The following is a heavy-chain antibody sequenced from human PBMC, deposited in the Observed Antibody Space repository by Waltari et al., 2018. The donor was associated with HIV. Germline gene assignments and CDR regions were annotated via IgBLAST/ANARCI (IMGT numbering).Heavy chain of an antibody. J-gene: IGHJ6*02. Sequence: QVQLQPWAAGLLKPSETLSLSCAVYGGSFSGYYWSWIRQPPGKGREWIGEINHSGSTNYNPSLKSRVTISVDTSKNQFSRKLSSVTAADTAVYYCARRSCSSTSCYARARGGMDVWGQGTTVTVSS. V-gene: IGHV4-34*01. CDR1: GGSFSGYY. CDR2: INHSGST. D-gene: IGHD2-2*01. CDR3: ARRSCSSTSCYARARGGMDV.